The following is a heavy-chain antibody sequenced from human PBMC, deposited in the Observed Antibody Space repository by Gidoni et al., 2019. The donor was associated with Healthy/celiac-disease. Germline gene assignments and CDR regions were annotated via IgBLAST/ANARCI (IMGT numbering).Heavy chain of an antibody. CDR3: ASLVGAILPFDY. Sequence: EVQLVESGGGLVQPEGSLRLSCAASGFTFSSYEMNWVRQAPGKGLEWVSYISSSGSTIYYADSVKGRFTISRDNAKNSLYLQMNSLRAEDTAVYYCASLVGAILPFDYWGQGTLVTVSS. CDR2: ISSSGSTI. CDR1: GFTFSSYE. J-gene: IGHJ4*02. D-gene: IGHD1-26*01. V-gene: IGHV3-48*03.